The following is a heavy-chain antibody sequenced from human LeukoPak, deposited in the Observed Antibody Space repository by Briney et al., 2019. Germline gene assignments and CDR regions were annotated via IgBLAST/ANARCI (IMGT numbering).Heavy chain of an antibody. CDR2: INPNSGGT. CDR1: GYTFTGYY. J-gene: IGHJ4*02. Sequence: ASVKVSCKASGYTFTGYYMHWVRQAPGQGLEWMGRINPNSGGTNYAQKFQGRVTMTRDTSISTAYMELSRLRSDDTAVYYCARVKYYYDSSGYPYYWGQGTLVTVSS. D-gene: IGHD3-22*01. CDR3: ARVKYYYDSSGYPYY. V-gene: IGHV1-2*06.